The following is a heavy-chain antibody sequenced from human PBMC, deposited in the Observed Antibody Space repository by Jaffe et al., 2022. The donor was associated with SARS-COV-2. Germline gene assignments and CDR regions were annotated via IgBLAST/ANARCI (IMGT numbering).Heavy chain of an antibody. D-gene: IGHD6-19*01. CDR3: ARGLAGGWKWLDP. Sequence: EVQLVQSRAEVKKSGESLKISCKGSGYSFNDYWIGWARQMPGKGLEWMGITNPRDSEARYSPSFEGQVTISADNSINTAYLQWHSLKASDTAVYYCARGLAGGWKWLDPWGQGTLVTVSS. J-gene: IGHJ5*02. CDR2: TNPRDSEA. CDR1: GYSFNDYW. V-gene: IGHV5-51*01.